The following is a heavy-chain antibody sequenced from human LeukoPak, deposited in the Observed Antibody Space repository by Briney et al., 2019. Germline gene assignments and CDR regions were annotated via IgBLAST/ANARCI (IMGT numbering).Heavy chain of an antibody. V-gene: IGHV4-34*01. CDR3: ARAPERLSAFDI. CDR2: INHSGST. D-gene: IGHD1-1*01. Sequence: SETLSLTCAVYGGSFSGYYWSWIRQPPGEGLEWIGEINHSGSTNYNPSLKSRVTISVDTSKNQFSLKLSSVTAADTAVYYCARAPERLSAFDIWGQGTMVTVSS. J-gene: IGHJ3*02. CDR1: GGSFSGYY.